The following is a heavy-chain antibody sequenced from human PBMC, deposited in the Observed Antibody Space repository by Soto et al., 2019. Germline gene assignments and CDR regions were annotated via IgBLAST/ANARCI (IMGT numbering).Heavy chain of an antibody. J-gene: IGHJ4*02. V-gene: IGHV3-30*18. CDR2: ISYDGSNK. CDR3: AKPSYRWELPYFDY. D-gene: IGHD1-26*01. CDR1: GFTFSSYG. Sequence: QVQLVESGGGVVQPGRSLRLSCAASGFTFSSYGMHWVRQAPGKGLEWVAVISYDGSNKYYADSVKGRFTISRDNSKNTLYLQMNSLRAEDTAVYYCAKPSYRWELPYFDYWGQGTLVTVSS.